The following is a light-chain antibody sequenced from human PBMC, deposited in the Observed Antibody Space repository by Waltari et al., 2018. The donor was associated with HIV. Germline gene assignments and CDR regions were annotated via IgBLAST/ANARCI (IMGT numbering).Light chain of an antibody. Sequence: QSALTQPPSASGSPGQSVTISCACTSSDIGLYNFVSWYQHHPGKAPKLMISAVSRRPSGVPDRFAGSKSGTTASLTVSGLQADDEATYYCFSYAGNNFLLFGGGTKLTVL. CDR1: SSDIGLYNF. CDR2: AVS. CDR3: FSYAGNNFLL. J-gene: IGLJ2*01. V-gene: IGLV2-8*01.